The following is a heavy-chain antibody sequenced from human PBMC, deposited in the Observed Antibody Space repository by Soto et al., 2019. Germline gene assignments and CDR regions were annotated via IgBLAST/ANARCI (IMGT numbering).Heavy chain of an antibody. D-gene: IGHD2-2*01. Sequence: SLRLSCAASGFTFSRFAMHWVRQAPGKRLEWVAVVASDGRDKHHADSVKGRFTISRDNPKNTLFLQMSSLRSEDTAVYYCARDKSVVADYYFDYWGQGTVVTVSS. J-gene: IGHJ4*02. CDR3: ARDKSVVADYYFDY. CDR2: VASDGRDK. V-gene: IGHV3-30*04. CDR1: GFTFSRFA.